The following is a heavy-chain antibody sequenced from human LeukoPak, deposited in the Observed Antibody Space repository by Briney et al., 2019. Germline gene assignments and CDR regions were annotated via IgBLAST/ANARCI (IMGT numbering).Heavy chain of an antibody. D-gene: IGHD7-27*01. CDR1: GFTFSSYA. CDR3: ARNWDYYCSGMDV. Sequence: PGGFLRLSCAASGFTFSSYAMSWVRQAPGKGLEWVSAISGSGGSTYYADSVKGRFTISRDNSKNTLYLQTNSLGAEDTAVYYCARNWDYYCSGMDVWGQGTTVTVTS. J-gene: IGHJ6*02. CDR2: ISGSGGST. V-gene: IGHV3-23*01.